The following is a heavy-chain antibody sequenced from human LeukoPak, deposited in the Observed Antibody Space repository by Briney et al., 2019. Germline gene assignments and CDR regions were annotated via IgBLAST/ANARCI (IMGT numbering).Heavy chain of an antibody. CDR2: INHSGST. Sequence: PSETLSLTCAVYGGSFSGYYWSWIRQPPGKGLEWIAEINHSGSTNYNPSLKSRVTISADTSKNQFSLKLSSVTAADTAVYYCARGSAFDPWGQGTLVTVSS. J-gene: IGHJ5*02. V-gene: IGHV4-34*01. CDR3: ARGSAFDP. CDR1: GGSFSGYY.